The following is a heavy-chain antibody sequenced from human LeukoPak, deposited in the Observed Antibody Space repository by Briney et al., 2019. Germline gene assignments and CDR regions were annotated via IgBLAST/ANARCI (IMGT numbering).Heavy chain of an antibody. V-gene: IGHV1-2*02. CDR1: GYTFTDYY. D-gene: IGHD3-10*01. J-gene: IGHJ4*02. Sequence: ASVKVSCKASGYTFTDYYMHWVRQAPGQGLEWVGWINPNSGGTNYAQKFQGGVTMTRDTSISTAYMELSRLRSDDTAVYYCARDVYYYGSGVRHFDYWGQGTLVTVSS. CDR3: ARDVYYYGSGVRHFDY. CDR2: INPNSGGT.